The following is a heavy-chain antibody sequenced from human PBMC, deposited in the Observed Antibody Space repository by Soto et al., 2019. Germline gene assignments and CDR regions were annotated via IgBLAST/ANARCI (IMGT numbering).Heavy chain of an antibody. J-gene: IGHJ4*02. CDR3: AKNHLYGTSWYGVSDY. CDR2: ITSGGST. CDR1: GFTFRNFA. D-gene: IGHD6-13*01. V-gene: IGHV3-23*01. Sequence: EVQLLESGGGLVQPGGSLRLSCAASGFTFRNFAMNWVRQAPGKGLEWVSSITSGGSTFYVDSVKGRFTIARGNSKDTLYLQMSSLRAEDTAVYYCAKNHLYGTSWYGVSDYWGQGSLVTVSS.